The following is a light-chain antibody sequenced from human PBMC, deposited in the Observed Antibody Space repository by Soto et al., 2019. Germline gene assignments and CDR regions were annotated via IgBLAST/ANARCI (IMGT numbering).Light chain of an antibody. Sequence: QAVLTQSPSASASLGASVKLTCTLSSGHSSYAIAWHQQKPEQGPRFLMKVDTDGSHDKGHGIPDRFSGSSSGAERYLVISSLQSEDEADYYCQTGDTGIVLFGGGTKVTVL. J-gene: IGLJ2*01. CDR3: QTGDTGIVL. CDR2: VDTDGSH. V-gene: IGLV4-69*01. CDR1: SGHSSYA.